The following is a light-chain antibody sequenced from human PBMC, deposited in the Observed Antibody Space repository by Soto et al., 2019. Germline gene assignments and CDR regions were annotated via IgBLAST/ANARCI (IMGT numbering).Light chain of an antibody. V-gene: IGKV3-20*01. Sequence: EIVLTQSPGTLSLSAGERATLSCRASQTISSNDLAWYQQKPGQAPRLLIFGASYRATGIPDRFSGSGSGTDFTLTISRLEPEDFAAYYCQQYGRSPPEFTFGPGTKVDIK. CDR2: GAS. J-gene: IGKJ3*01. CDR3: QQYGRSPPEFT. CDR1: QTISSND.